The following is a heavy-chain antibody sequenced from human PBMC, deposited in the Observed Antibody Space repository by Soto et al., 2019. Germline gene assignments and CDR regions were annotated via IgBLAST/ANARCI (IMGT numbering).Heavy chain of an antibody. CDR1: HYTFTAYG. V-gene: IGHV1-18*01. D-gene: IGHD3-16*02. J-gene: IGHJ4*02. CDR3: ARDATAIKFGGVLAPSHWNS. CDR2: ISVYNGNT. Sequence: QVQLVQSGPEVKKPGASVKVSCKSSHYTFTAYGINWVRQAPGQGLEWMGWISVYNGNTKYGQKFQDRVSLTTDRSTNTAYMELRSLRSDDTAVYYCARDATAIKFGGVLAPSHWNSWGQGTLVTVPS.